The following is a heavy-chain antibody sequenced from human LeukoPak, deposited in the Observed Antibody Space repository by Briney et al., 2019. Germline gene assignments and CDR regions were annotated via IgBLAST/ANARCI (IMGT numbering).Heavy chain of an antibody. CDR2: IYDGESA. V-gene: IGHV4-39*01. CDR3: ARQVKVIPAATLDY. D-gene: IGHD2-2*01. CDR1: GASISSNNYY. Sequence: SETLSLTCTVSGASISSNNYYWVWIRQPPGKGLEWIASIYDGESAYYNPSLNSRVTVSVDTSENQFSLKVRSVTAADTAVYYCARQVKVIPAATLDYWGQGTLVTVSP. J-gene: IGHJ4*02.